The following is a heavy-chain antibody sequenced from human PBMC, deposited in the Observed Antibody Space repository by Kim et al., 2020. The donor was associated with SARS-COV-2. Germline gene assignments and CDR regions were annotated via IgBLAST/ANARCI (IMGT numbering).Heavy chain of an antibody. D-gene: IGHD3-3*01. CDR1: GYTLTELS. Sequence: ASVKVSCKVSGYTLTELSMHWVRQAPGKGLEWMGGFDPEDGETIYAQKFQGRVTMTEVTSTDTAYMEVSSLRSEDTAVYYCATTTIFGVANWFDPWGQGTLVTVSS. CDR2: FDPEDGET. CDR3: ATTTIFGVANWFDP. V-gene: IGHV1-24*01. J-gene: IGHJ5*02.